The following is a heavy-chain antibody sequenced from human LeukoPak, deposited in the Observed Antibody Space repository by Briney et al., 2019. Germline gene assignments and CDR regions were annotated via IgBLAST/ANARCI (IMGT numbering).Heavy chain of an antibody. D-gene: IGHD3-3*01. CDR2: IRSKAYGGTT. Sequence: GGSLRLSCTASGFTFGDYAMSWFRQAPGKGLEWVGFIRSKAYGGTTEYAASVKGRFTISRGDSKSIAYLQMNSLKTEDTAVYYCTRDSNYDFWSDYGQHWGQGTLVTVSS. CDR3: TRDSNYDFWSDYGQH. CDR1: GFTFGDYA. J-gene: IGHJ1*01. V-gene: IGHV3-49*03.